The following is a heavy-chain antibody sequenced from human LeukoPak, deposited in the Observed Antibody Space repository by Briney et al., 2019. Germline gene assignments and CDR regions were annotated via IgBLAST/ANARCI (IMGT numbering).Heavy chain of an antibody. CDR2: IYYSGST. CDR1: GGSISSSSYY. Sequence: KPSETLSLTCTVSGGSISSSSYYWGWIRQPPGKGLEWIGSIYYSGSTYYNPSLKSRVTISVDTSKNQFSPKLSSVTAADTAVYYCATYSSSFHYYGMDVWGQGTTVTVSS. CDR3: ATYSSSFHYYGMDV. V-gene: IGHV4-39*01. D-gene: IGHD6-13*01. J-gene: IGHJ6*02.